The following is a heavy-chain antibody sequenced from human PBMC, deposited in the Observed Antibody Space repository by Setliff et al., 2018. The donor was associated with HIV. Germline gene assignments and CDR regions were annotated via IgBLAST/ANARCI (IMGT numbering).Heavy chain of an antibody. J-gene: IGHJ4*02. V-gene: IGHV1-24*01. CDR1: GYTLSGLS. CDR3: TTEFPLSSPYYYDSSGYYY. CDR2: FDPEDGET. D-gene: IGHD3-22*01. Sequence: ASVKVPCKVSGYTLSGLSMHWVRQAPGKGLEWMGGFDPEDGETIYAQKFQGRVTMTEDTSTDTAYMELRSLRSEDTAVYYCTTEFPLSSPYYYDSSGYYYWGQGTLVTVSS.